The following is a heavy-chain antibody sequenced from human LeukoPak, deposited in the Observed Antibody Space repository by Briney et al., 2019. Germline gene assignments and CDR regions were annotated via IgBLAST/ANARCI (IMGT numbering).Heavy chain of an antibody. CDR1: GFIVNTNY. V-gene: IGHV3-53*01. CDR3: AIERQFSSGWYYFDY. Sequence: GRSLRLSCAASGFIVNTNYMSWVRQVPGKGLEWVSVIDSGGKTYYADSVKGRFTISRDNSKTTVILQMNSLRAEDTAVYYCAIERQFSSGWYYFDYWGQGILVTVSS. D-gene: IGHD6-19*01. J-gene: IGHJ4*02. CDR2: IDSGGKT.